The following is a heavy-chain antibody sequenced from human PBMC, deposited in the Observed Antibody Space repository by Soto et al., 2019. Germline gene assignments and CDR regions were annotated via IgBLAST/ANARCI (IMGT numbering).Heavy chain of an antibody. V-gene: IGHV1-46*01. D-gene: IGHD3-10*01. CDR2: IDPSGGST. CDR1: GYTFTSNY. CDR3: AREDYYGSGSLFDSYYYYGMDV. J-gene: IGHJ6*02. Sequence: ASVKVSCKASGYTFTSNYMHWVRQAPGQGLEWMGIIDPSGGSTSYAQKFQGRVTMTRDTSTSTVYMELSSLRSEDTAVYYCAREDYYGSGSLFDSYYYYGMDVWGQGTTVTVSS.